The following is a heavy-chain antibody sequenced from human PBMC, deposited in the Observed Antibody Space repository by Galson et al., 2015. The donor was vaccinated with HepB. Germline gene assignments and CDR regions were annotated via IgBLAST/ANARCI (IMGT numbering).Heavy chain of an antibody. CDR1: GFTFSSYA. Sequence: SLRLSCAASGFTFSSYAMHWVRQAPGKGLEWVAVISYDGSNKYYADSVKGRFTISRDNSKNTLYLQMNSLRAEDTAVYYCARHQRGCGMDYYYYYMDVWGKGTTVTVSS. V-gene: IGHV3-30*14. D-gene: IGHD3-16*01. J-gene: IGHJ6*03. CDR2: ISYDGSNK. CDR3: ARHQRGCGMDYYYYYMDV.